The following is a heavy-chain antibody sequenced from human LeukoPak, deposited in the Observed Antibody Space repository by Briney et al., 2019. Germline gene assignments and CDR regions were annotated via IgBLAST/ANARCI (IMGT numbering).Heavy chain of an antibody. V-gene: IGHV3-30*01. CDR3: ARSGRGPYYYMDV. J-gene: IGHJ6*03. Sequence: PGGSLRLSCAASGFTFSSYAMHWVRQAPGKGLGWVAVISYDGSNKYYADSVKGRFTISRDNSKNTLYLQMNSLRAEDTAVYYCARSGRGPYYYMDVWGKGTTVTVSS. D-gene: IGHD1-26*01. CDR2: ISYDGSNK. CDR1: GFTFSSYA.